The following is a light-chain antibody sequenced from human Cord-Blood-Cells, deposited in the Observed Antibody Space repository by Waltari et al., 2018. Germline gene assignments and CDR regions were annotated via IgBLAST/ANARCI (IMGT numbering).Light chain of an antibody. V-gene: IGLV2-23*01. CDR3: CSYAGSSTWV. CDR2: EGS. CDR1: SSDVGSYNL. J-gene: IGLJ3*02. Sequence: QSALTQPGSVSGSPGQSITISCTGTSSDVGSYNLVSWYQQHPGKAPKLIIYEGSKRPSGVSNRFSGSKSSNTASLTISGLQAEDEADYYCCSYAGSSTWVFGGGTKLTVL.